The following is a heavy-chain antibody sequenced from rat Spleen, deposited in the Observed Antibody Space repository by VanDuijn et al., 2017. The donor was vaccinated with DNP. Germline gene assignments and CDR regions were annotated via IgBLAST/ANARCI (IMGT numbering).Heavy chain of an antibody. CDR1: GVTFSDYN. CDR2: ISYDGTRT. J-gene: IGHJ2*01. D-gene: IGHD4-3*01. CDR3: VRWNSGHFDY. Sequence: EVQLVESGGGVVQPGRSLKLSCAASGVTFSDYNMAWVRQAPKKGLEWVATISYDGTRTNYRDSVKGRFTIPRDNAKSTLYLQMNSLRSEDMATYYCVRWNSGHFDYWGQGVMVTVSS. V-gene: IGHV5-7*01.